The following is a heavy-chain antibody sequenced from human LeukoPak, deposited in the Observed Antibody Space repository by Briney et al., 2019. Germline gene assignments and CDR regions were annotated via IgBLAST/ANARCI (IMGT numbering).Heavy chain of an antibody. CDR3: AKDITSITIFGVVVDY. Sequence: GGSLRLSCAASGFTFSSYGMHWGRQAPGTGGGWVSFIRYDGSNKYYADSVKGGFTISRDNSKNTLYLQMNSLRAEDTAVYYCAKDITSITIFGVVVDYWGQGTLVTVSS. D-gene: IGHD3-3*01. CDR2: IRYDGSNK. V-gene: IGHV3-30*02. J-gene: IGHJ4*02. CDR1: GFTFSSYG.